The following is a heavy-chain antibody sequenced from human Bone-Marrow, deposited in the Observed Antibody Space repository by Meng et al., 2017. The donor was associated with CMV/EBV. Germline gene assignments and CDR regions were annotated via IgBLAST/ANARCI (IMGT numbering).Heavy chain of an antibody. J-gene: IGHJ4*02. V-gene: IGHV1-46*01. CDR1: GYTFASYG. Sequence: ASVKVSCKASGYTFASYGITWVRQAPGQGLEWMGIINPSGGSTSYAQKFQGRVTMTRDTSTSTVYMELSSLRSEDTAVYYCARDVGMGYWGQGTLVTVSS. CDR3: ARDVGMGY. D-gene: IGHD2-15*01. CDR2: INPSGGST.